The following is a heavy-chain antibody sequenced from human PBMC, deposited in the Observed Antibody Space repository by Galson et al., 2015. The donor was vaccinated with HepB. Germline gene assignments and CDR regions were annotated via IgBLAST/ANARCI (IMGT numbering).Heavy chain of an antibody. V-gene: IGHV1-69*13. CDR2: IIPIFGTA. CDR3: ARDLEGDSKFVDH. Sequence: SVKVSCKASGGTFSSYAISWVRQAPGQGLEWMGGIIPIFGTANYAQKFQGRVTITADESTSTAYMELSSLRSEDTAVYYCARDLEGDSKFVDHWGQGTLVTVSS. J-gene: IGHJ4*02. D-gene: IGHD3-22*01. CDR1: GGTFSSYA.